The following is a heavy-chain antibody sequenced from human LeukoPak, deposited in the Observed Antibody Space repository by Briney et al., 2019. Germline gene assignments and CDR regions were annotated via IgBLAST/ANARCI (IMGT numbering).Heavy chain of an antibody. J-gene: IGHJ2*01. CDR3: ATTSSSWYRDWYFDL. V-gene: IGHV4-30-2*01. D-gene: IGHD6-13*01. CDR2: IYPSGNT. CDR1: GDSISSGTHY. Sequence: SQTLSLTCNVSGDSISSGTHYWNWLRQPPGKGLEWIGYIYPSGNTYYNPSLKSRVTISVDRSKNQFSLKLSSVTAADTAVYYCATTSSSWYRDWYFDLWGRGTLVTVSS.